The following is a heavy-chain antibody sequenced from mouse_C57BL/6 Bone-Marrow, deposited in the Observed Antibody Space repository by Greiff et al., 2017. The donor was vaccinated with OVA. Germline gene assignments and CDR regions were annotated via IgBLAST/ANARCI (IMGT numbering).Heavy chain of an antibody. CDR1: GFTFSDYY. Sequence: EVKVVESEGGLVQPGSSMKLSCTASGFTFSDYYMAWVRQVPEKGLEWVANINYDGSSTYYLDSLKSRFIISRDNAKNILYLQMSSLKSEDTATYYCARLRRGYFDYWGQGTTLTVSS. D-gene: IGHD2-12*01. CDR3: ARLRRGYFDY. CDR2: INYDGSST. J-gene: IGHJ2*01. V-gene: IGHV5-16*01.